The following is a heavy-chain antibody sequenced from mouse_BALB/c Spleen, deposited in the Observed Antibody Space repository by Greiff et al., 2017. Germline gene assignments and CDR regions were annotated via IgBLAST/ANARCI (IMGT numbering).Heavy chain of an antibody. CDR1: GFTFSSYG. CDR3: ARGSLHYYYFDY. J-gene: IGHJ2*01. Sequence: EVKLVESGGGLVQPGGSLKLSCAASGFTFSSYGMSWVRQTPDKRLELVATINSNGGSTYYPDSVKGRFTISRDNAKNTLYLQMSSLKSEDTAMYYCARGSLHYYYFDYGGQGTTLTVSS. D-gene: IGHD1-2*01. CDR2: INSNGGST. V-gene: IGHV5-6-3*01.